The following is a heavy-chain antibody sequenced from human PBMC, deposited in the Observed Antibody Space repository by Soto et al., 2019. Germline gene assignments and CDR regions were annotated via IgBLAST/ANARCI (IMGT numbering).Heavy chain of an antibody. V-gene: IGHV1-18*01. J-gene: IGHJ6*02. CDR1: GYNFVKYG. D-gene: IGHD3-3*01. CDR2: ISPYNGNT. CDR3: ARPILAWSPHYPMVD. Sequence: ASVKVSCKASGYNFVKYGITWVRQAPGQGLEWLGWISPYNGNTKYAQKIQGRVIMTTDTSTTTAYLELLSLTSDDTAVYYCARPILAWSPHYPMVDWGQGTTVTVSS.